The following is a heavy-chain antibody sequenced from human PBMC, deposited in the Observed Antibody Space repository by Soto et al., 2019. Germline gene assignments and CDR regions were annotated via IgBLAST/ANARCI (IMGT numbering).Heavy chain of an antibody. V-gene: IGHV3-7*01. CDR3: ARTYSSSWYRGSYGMDV. J-gene: IGHJ6*02. CDR2: IKQDGSEK. Sequence: PGGSLRLSCAASGFTFSSYWMSWVRQAPGKGLEWVANIKQDGSEKYYVDSVKGRFTISRDNAKNSLYLQMNSLRAEDTAVYYCARTYSSSWYRGSYGMDVWGQGTTVTVSS. CDR1: GFTFSSYW. D-gene: IGHD6-13*01.